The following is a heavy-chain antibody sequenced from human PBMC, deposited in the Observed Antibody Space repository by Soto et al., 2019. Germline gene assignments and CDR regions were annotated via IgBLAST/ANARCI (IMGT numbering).Heavy chain of an antibody. CDR3: AKDKITIFGVVPMIYGMDV. D-gene: IGHD3-3*01. J-gene: IGHJ6*02. CDR2: ISGSGGST. V-gene: IGHV3-23*01. Sequence: GGSLRLSCAASGFTFSSYAMSWVRQAPGKGLEWVSAISGSGGSTYYADSVRGRFTISRDNSKNTLYLQMNSLRAEDTAVYYCAKDKITIFGVVPMIYGMDVWGQGTTVTVSS. CDR1: GFTFSSYA.